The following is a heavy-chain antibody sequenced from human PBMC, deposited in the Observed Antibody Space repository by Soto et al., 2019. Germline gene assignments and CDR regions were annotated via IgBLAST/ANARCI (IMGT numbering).Heavy chain of an antibody. V-gene: IGHV1-69*01. J-gene: IGHJ4*02. Sequence: QVQLVHSGAEVKKPGSSVKVSSKASGGTFSSDAISWVRQAPGQGLEWMRGIIPIFGTANYAQKFQGTVTITADESTSTAYMELSRLRSEDTAVYYCASQYYDFWSGYYQRSYYFDCWGQGTLVTVSS. CDR3: ASQYYDFWSGYYQRSYYFDC. CDR1: GGTFSSDA. CDR2: IIPIFGTA. D-gene: IGHD3-3*01.